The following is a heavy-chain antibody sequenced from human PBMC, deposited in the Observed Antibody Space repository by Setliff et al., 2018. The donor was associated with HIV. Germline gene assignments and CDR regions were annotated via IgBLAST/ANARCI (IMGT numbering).Heavy chain of an antibody. CDR2: INPDSGDT. Sequence: ASVKVSCKTSGYTFTGYFMHWVRQAPRQGLEWMGWINPDSGDTNYAQKFQGRRTMTRDTSINTAYMELSRLRSDDTAVYYCSTLDQDFHSSAFDTFDIWGQGTMVTVSS. J-gene: IGHJ3*02. V-gene: IGHV1-2*02. CDR3: STLDQDFHSSAFDTFDI. D-gene: IGHD3-22*01. CDR1: GYTFTGYF.